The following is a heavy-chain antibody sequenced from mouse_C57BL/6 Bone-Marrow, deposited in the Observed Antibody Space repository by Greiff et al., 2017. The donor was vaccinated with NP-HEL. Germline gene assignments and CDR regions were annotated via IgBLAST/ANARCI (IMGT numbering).Heavy chain of an antibody. CDR3: ARFSITTAGMDY. CDR2: IRNKANGYTT. D-gene: IGHD1-1*01. V-gene: IGHV7-3*01. J-gene: IGHJ4*01. Sequence: EVQRVESGGGLVQPGGSLSLSCAASGFPFTDYYMSWVRQPPGKALEWLGFIRNKANGYTTEYSASVKGRFTISRDNSQSILYLQMNALRAEDSATYYCARFSITTAGMDYWGQGTSVTVSS. CDR1: GFPFTDYY.